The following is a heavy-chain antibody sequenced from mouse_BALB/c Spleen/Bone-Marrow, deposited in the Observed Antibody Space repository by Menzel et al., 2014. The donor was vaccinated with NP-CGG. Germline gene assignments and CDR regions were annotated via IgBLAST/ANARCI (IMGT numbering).Heavy chain of an antibody. CDR1: GFTFSNYW. CDR2: IRLKSNNYAT. V-gene: IGHV6-6*02. D-gene: IGHD2-1*01. J-gene: IGHJ2*01. CDR3: VTYFDY. Sequence: EVQLVESGGGLVQPGGSMKPSCVASGFTFSNYWMNWVRQSPEKGLEWIAEIRLKSNNYATQYAESVKGRFAISRDDSKSSVYLQMNNLRAEDSGIYYCVTYFDYWGQGTTLTVSS.